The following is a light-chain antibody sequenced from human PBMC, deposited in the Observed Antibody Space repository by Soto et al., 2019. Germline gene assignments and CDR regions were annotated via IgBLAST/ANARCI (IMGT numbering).Light chain of an antibody. Sequence: DIQMTQSPSSLSASVGDRVTITCRASQSICIYLNCDQQKPGKAPRLLYYAASRLQSGVPSRFSGSGSGTDFTLTISSLQPESFESYYCQQSYSTPHITFGQGTRLAIK. CDR2: AAS. J-gene: IGKJ5*01. V-gene: IGKV1-39*01. CDR1: QSICIY. CDR3: QQSYSTPHIT.